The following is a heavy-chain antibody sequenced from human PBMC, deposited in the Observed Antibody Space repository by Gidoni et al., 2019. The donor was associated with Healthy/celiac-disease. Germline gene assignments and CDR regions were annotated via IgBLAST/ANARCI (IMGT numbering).Heavy chain of an antibody. J-gene: IGHJ4*02. Sequence: QVQLQQWGAGLLKPSETLSLTCAVYGGSFSGYHWSWIRHPPGKGLEGMGEINHSGSTNYNPSLKSRVTISVDTSKNHFSLKLSSVTAADTAVYYCARGGDSSGFFDYWGQGTLVTVSS. D-gene: IGHD6-19*01. CDR3: ARGGDSSGFFDY. CDR1: GGSFSGYH. V-gene: IGHV4-34*01. CDR2: INHSGST.